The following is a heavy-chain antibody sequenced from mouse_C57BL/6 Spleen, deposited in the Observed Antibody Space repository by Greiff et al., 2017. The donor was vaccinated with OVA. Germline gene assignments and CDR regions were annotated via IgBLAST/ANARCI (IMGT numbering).Heavy chain of an antibody. CDR3: ARGYDYGPFDY. CDR2: INPNYGTT. D-gene: IGHD2-4*01. J-gene: IGHJ2*01. Sequence: VQLKESGPELVKPGASVKISCKASGYSFTDYNMNWVKQSNGKSLEWIGVINPNYGTTSYNQKFKGKATLTVDQSSSTAYMQHISLTSEDSAVYYCARGYDYGPFDYWGQGTTLTVSS. CDR1: GYSFTDYN. V-gene: IGHV1-39*01.